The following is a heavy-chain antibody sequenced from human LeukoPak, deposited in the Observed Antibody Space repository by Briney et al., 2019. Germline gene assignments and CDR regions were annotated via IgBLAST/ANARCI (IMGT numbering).Heavy chain of an antibody. CDR3: AKGSGWEMSYYYYYMDV. CDR1: GFSFSSYE. CDR2: ISASGTLT. Sequence: GGSLRLSCAASGFSFSSYEMNWVRQAPGKGLEWISYISASGTLTHYADSVEGRFTISRDNAKNSLYLQMNSLRGEDTAVYYCAKGSGWEMSYYYYYMDVWGKGTTVTISS. V-gene: IGHV3-48*03. J-gene: IGHJ6*03. D-gene: IGHD1-26*01.